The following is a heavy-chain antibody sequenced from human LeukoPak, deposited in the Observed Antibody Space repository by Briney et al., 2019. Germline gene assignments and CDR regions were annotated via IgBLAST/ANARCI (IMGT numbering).Heavy chain of an antibody. V-gene: IGHV3-23*01. CDR2: FSGSGGTT. D-gene: IGHD2-8*01. J-gene: IGHJ6*03. CDR3: ANGNRCTSPNCLGYYYFYMDV. Sequence: GGSLRLSCSASGFTFSSYAMNWVRQAPGRGLEWVSGFSGSGGTTYYADSVKGRFTISRDNSKNTLYLQMNSLRAEDTAVYYCANGNRCTSPNCLGYYYFYMDVWGKGTTVTVSS. CDR1: GFTFSSYA.